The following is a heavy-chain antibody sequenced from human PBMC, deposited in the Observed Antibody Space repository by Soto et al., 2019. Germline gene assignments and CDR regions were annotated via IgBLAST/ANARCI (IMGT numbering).Heavy chain of an antibody. CDR1: GDAVSSPYY. D-gene: IGHD6-19*01. CDR3: ARSAGWYAVHS. V-gene: IGHV4-4*02. Sequence: QVQLQESGPGLVKPSGTLSLTCAVSGDAVSSPYYWCWVRQPPGKGLEWIGEVFHTGTTSYNPSLRSRVTTSMDKSNNQFSLGLSSVTAANTAVYYCARSAGWYAVHSWGPGTLVIVSS. J-gene: IGHJ4*02. CDR2: VFHTGTT.